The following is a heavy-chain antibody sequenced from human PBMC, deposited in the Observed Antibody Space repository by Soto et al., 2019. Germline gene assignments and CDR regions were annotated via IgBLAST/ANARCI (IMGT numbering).Heavy chain of an antibody. J-gene: IGHJ4*02. D-gene: IGHD2-15*01. CDR3: ARSPRVIIAAKGTLDY. CDR2: ISTSTGNT. Sequence: ASVKVSCKASGYTFTTFGITWVRQAPGQGLEWMGWISTSTGNTNYAQKLQGRVTLTEETSTRTAYMELRNLTSDDTAVYYCARSPRVIIAAKGTLDYWGQGTLVTVSS. CDR1: GYTFTTFG. V-gene: IGHV1-18*04.